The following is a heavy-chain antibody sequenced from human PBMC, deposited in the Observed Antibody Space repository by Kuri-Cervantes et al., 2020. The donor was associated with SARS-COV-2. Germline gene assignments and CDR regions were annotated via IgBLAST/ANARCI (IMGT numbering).Heavy chain of an antibody. CDR1: GYTFTSYG. CDR3: AAGSLEGGYYYYGMDV. CDR2: IVVGSGNT. J-gene: IGHJ6*02. V-gene: IGHV1-58*02. Sequence: SAKVSCKASGYTFTSYGISWVRQAPGQGLEWMGWIVVGSGNTNYAQKFQERVTITRDMSTSTAYMELSSLRSEDTAVYYCAAGSLEGGYYYYGMDVWGQGTTVTVSS. D-gene: IGHD6-13*01.